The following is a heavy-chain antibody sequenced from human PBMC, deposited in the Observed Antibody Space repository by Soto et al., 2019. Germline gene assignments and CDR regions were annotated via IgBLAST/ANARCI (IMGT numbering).Heavy chain of an antibody. CDR3: ARGARPVLVVMRQAYNSFDP. CDR1: GGSFSGYY. V-gene: IGHV4-34*01. CDR2: INHSGST. Sequence: SETLSLTCAVYGGSFSGYYWSWIRQPPGKRLEWIGEINHSGSTNYNPSLKSRVTISVDTSKNQFSLKLSSVTAADTAVYYCARGARPVLVVMRQAYNSFDPWGQGXLVTVSS. J-gene: IGHJ5*02. D-gene: IGHD2-15*01.